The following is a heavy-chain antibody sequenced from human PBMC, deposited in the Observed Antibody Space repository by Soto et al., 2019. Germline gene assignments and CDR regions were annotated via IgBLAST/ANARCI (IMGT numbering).Heavy chain of an antibody. J-gene: IGHJ5*02. V-gene: IGHV1-69*12. CDR2: IIPIFGTA. D-gene: IGHD3-22*01. CDR1: GGTFSSYA. Sequence: QVQLVQSGAEVKKPGSSVKVSCKASGGTFSSYAISWVRQAPGQGLEWMGEIIPIFGTANYAQKFQGRVTITADESTGTAYVELSSLRSEDTAVYYCARDRGPSSGYYPYWFDPCGQGTLVSVSS. CDR3: ARDRGPSSGYYPYWFDP.